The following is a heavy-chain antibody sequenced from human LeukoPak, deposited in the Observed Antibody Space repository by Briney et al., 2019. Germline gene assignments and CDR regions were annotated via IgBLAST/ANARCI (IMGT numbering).Heavy chain of an antibody. D-gene: IGHD1-1*01. V-gene: IGHV4-39*07. CDR2: IYYNGDT. Sequence: SETLSLTCTVSGGSVGSSTYYWVWIRQPPGKGLEWIGSIYYNGDTYYSPSLQSRVSISVATSKNQFSLKLSSVTAADTAVYYCARERLSYHYMDVWGKGTTVTVSS. CDR1: GGSVGSSTYY. J-gene: IGHJ6*03. CDR3: ARERLSYHYMDV.